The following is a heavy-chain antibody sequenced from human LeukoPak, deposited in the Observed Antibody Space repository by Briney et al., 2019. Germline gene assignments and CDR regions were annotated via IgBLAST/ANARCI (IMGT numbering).Heavy chain of an antibody. CDR1: GGTFSSYA. J-gene: IGHJ6*04. D-gene: IGHD4-17*01. CDR2: IIPIFGTA. CDR3: ARDHDYGEDYYYGMDV. Sequence: ASVEVSCKASGGTFSSYAISWVRQAPGQGLEWMGGIIPIFGTANYAQKFQGRVTITADKSTSTAYMELSSLRSEDTAVYYCARDHDYGEDYYYGMDVWGKGTTVTVSS. V-gene: IGHV1-69*06.